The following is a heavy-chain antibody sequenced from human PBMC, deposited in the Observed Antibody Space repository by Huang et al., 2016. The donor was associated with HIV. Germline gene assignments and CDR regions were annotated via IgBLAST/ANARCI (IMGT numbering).Heavy chain of an antibody. V-gene: IGHV1-69*13. CDR3: ASGACYESWTHYYSGWHYSMDV. CDR2: ILSMGWRA. Sequence: QVHLVQSGAEVQKPGSSVRVSCTASGVSFQISGISWVRQAPGHGLEWLGGILSMGWRANYEQKMSERVTRTAREATTTVDMDLTSLRPEDTAVYYCASGACYESWTHYYSGWHYSMDVWGEGTTVTVSS. D-gene: IGHD3-10*01. J-gene: IGHJ6*03. CDR1: GVSFQISG.